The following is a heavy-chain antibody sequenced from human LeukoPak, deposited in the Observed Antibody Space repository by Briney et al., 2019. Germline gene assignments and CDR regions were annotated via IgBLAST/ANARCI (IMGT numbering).Heavy chain of an antibody. V-gene: IGHV1-3*01. J-gene: IGHJ2*01. D-gene: IGHD6-13*01. Sequence: ASVKVSCKASGYTFTSYAMHWVRQAPGQRLEWMGWINAGNGNTKYSQKFQGRVTITRGTSASTAYMELSSLRSEDTAVYYCAISIAAATTSDWYFDLWGRGTLVTVSS. CDR3: AISIAAATTSDWYFDL. CDR1: GYTFTSYA. CDR2: INAGNGNT.